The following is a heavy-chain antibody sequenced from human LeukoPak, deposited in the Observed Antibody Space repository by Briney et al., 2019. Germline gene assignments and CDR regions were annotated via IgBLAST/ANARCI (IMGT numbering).Heavy chain of an antibody. J-gene: IGHJ4*02. CDR3: TTADGSSWYFDY. CDR2: IKSKTDGGTT. D-gene: IGHD6-13*01. CDR1: GFTFSTYN. V-gene: IGHV3-15*01. Sequence: GGSLRLSCAASGFTFSTYNMNWVRQAPGKGLEWVGRIKSKTDGGTTGYAAPVKGRFTISRDDSKNTLYLQMNSLKTEDTAVYYCTTADGSSWYFDYWGQGTLVTVSS.